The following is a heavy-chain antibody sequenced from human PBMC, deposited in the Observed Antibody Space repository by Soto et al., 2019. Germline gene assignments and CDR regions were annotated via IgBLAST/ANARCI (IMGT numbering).Heavy chain of an antibody. D-gene: IGHD6-19*01. CDR1: GGTIRSPDW. CDR2: IFQSGST. Sequence: SATLSITCGVSGGTIRSPDWWTWVRQPPWKGLEWIGEIFQSGSTNYTPSLESRVTISVDKSKNQFSLTLTSVTAADTAVYFCARGRGRYSSGWSWFDPWGQGILVTVSS. V-gene: IGHV4-4*02. CDR3: ARGRGRYSSGWSWFDP. J-gene: IGHJ5*02.